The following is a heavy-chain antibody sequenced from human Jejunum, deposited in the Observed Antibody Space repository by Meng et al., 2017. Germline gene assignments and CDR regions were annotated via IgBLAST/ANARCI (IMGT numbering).Heavy chain of an antibody. Sequence: SCAISGDSVSSNSAAWNWIRQSPSRGLEWLGRTYYRSKWYIDYAASVKGRITINPDASKNQFSLLLSSVTPEDTAVYYCARVRDTSSWYLNDWGQGTLVTVSS. CDR2: TYYRSKWYI. CDR3: ARVRDTSSWYLND. CDR1: GDSVSSNSAA. D-gene: IGHD6-13*01. J-gene: IGHJ4*02. V-gene: IGHV6-1*01.